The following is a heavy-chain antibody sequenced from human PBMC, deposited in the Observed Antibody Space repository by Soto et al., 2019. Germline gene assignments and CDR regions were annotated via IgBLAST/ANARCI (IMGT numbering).Heavy chain of an antibody. Sequence: QVQLVQSGAEVRKPGSSVKVSCKASGGTFNRHAISWVRQAPGQGLEWMGGIIPMFGTGNHAQKFQGRVTITADESTSTAYMELSSLRSEDTAVYYCARGWGYDSTDYYYAYWGQGTLVIVSS. CDR3: ARGWGYDSTDYYYAY. D-gene: IGHD3-22*01. CDR2: IIPMFGTG. V-gene: IGHV1-69*01. J-gene: IGHJ4*02. CDR1: GGTFNRHA.